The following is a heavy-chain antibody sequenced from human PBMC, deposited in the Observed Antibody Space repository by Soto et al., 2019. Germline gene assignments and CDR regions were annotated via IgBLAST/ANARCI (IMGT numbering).Heavy chain of an antibody. CDR2: IYYSGST. J-gene: IGHJ4*02. CDR3: ATLNPYGSGFDY. CDR1: GGSISSYY. D-gene: IGHD3-10*01. Sequence: TSETLSLTCTVSGGSISSYYWSWIRQPPGKGLEWIGYIYYSGSTNYNPSLKSRVTISVDTSKNQFSLKLSSVTAADTAVYYCATLNPYGSGFDYWGQGTLVTVSS. V-gene: IGHV4-59*01.